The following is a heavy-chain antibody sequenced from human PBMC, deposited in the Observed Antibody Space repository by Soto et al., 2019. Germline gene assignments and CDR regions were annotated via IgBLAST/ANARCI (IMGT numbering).Heavy chain of an antibody. CDR3: ARQGGSSGIWYFDY. J-gene: IGHJ4*02. CDR2: TSYDENYK. D-gene: IGHD6-6*01. CDR1: GFTFSGYA. Sequence: QVQLVESGGGVVQPGRSLRLSCADSGFTFSGYAMHWVRQAPGKGLEWVAATSYDENYKYYADSVKGRFTISRDNSKNTLFLQMNSLRTEDTAVYYCARQGGSSGIWYFDYWCQGSLVTVSS. V-gene: IGHV3-30*04.